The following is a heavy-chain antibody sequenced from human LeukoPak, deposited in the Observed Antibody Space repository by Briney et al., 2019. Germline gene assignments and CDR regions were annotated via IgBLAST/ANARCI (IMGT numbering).Heavy chain of an antibody. CDR2: ISAYNGNT. V-gene: IGHV1-18*01. CDR3: ARDRVFFRRGADGTDY. Sequence: ASVKVSCKASSYTFTSCGISWVRQAPGQGLEWMGWISAYNGNTNYAQKLQGRVTMTTDTSTSTAYMELRSLRSDDTAVYYCARDRVFFRRGADGTDYWGQGTLVTVSS. CDR1: SYTFTSCG. D-gene: IGHD1-26*01. J-gene: IGHJ4*02.